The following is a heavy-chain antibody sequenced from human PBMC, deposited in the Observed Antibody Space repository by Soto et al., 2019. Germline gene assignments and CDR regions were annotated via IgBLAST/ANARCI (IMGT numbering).Heavy chain of an antibody. Sequence: GGSLRLSCAASGFTFCDYWMHWVRQPPGKGPEWVSRMTGDGRTTQYADSVKGRFTASRDNAKSTLYLQMNSLRAEDTAVYYCATAEVDYWGPGTLVTVSS. CDR1: GFTFCDYW. CDR3: ATAEVDY. J-gene: IGHJ4*02. CDR2: MTGDGRTT. V-gene: IGHV3-74*03.